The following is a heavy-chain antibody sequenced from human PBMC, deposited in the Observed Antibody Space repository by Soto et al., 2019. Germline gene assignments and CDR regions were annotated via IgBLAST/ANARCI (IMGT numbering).Heavy chain of an antibody. CDR1: GGTFSSYA. CDR3: ARERYGSGSLDY. V-gene: IGHV1-69*01. D-gene: IGHD3-10*01. CDR2: IIPIFGRG. J-gene: IGHJ4*02. Sequence: QVQLVQSGAEVKKPGSSVKVSCKASGGTFSSYAISWVRQAPGQGLEWMGGIIPIFGRGNYAQKFQGRVTIEADGHSRTDCVELSSLRSEDTAEYYCARERYGSGSLDYWVEGTLVAVAS.